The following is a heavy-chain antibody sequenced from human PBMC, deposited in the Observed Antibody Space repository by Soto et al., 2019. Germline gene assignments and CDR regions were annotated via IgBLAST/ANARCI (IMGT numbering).Heavy chain of an antibody. Sequence: ETLSLTCAVYGGSFSGYYWSWIRQPPGKGLEWIGEINHSGSTNYNPSLKSRVTISVDTSKNQFSLKLSSVTAADTAVYYCARRGPYTYYYDSSGYFSQNLPKNYGMDVWGQGTTVTVSS. D-gene: IGHD3-22*01. CDR2: INHSGST. V-gene: IGHV4-34*01. CDR1: GGSFSGYY. CDR3: ARRGPYTYYYDSSGYFSQNLPKNYGMDV. J-gene: IGHJ6*02.